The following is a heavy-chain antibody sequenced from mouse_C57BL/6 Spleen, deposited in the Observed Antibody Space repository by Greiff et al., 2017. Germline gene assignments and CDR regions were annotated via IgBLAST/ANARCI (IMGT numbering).Heavy chain of an antibody. CDR3: ARDWDEGAY. V-gene: IGHV1-64*01. Sequence: VQLQQPGAELVKPGASVKLSCKASGYTFTSYWMHWVKQRPGQGLEWIGMIHPNSGSTNYNEKFKSKATLTVDKSSSTTYMQLSSLTSEDSAVYYCARDWDEGAYWGQGTLVTVSA. J-gene: IGHJ3*01. CDR1: GYTFTSYW. D-gene: IGHD4-1*01. CDR2: IHPNSGST.